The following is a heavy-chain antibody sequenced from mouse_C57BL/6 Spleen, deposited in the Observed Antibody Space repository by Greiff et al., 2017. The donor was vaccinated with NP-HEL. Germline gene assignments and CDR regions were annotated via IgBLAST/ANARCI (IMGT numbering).Heavy chain of an antibody. Sequence: QVQLQQPGAELVRPGSSVKLSCKASGYTFTSYWMDWVKQRPGQGLDWIGNIYPSDSETLYNQKFKDKATLTVDKSSSTAYMQRSSLTSEDSAVYYCARGAYYGSSSDYWGQGTTLTVSS. D-gene: IGHD1-1*01. CDR1: GYTFTSYW. J-gene: IGHJ2*01. V-gene: IGHV1-61*01. CDR2: IYPSDSET. CDR3: ARGAYYGSSSDY.